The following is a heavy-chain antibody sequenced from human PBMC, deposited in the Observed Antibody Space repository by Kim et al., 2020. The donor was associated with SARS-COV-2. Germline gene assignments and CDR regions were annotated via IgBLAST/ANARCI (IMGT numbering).Heavy chain of an antibody. Sequence: GGSLRLSCAASGFTFSSYAMHWVRQAPGKGLEWVAVISYDGSNKYYADSVKGRFTISRDNSKNTLYLQMNSLRAEDTAVYYCARDNIVVVVAAKYNWFDPWGQGTLVTVSS. D-gene: IGHD2-15*01. CDR3: ARDNIVVVVAAKYNWFDP. J-gene: IGHJ5*02. CDR2: ISYDGSNK. V-gene: IGHV3-30-3*01. CDR1: GFTFSSYA.